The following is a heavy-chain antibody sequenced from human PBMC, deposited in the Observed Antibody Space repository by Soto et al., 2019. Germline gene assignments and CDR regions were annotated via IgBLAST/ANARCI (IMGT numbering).Heavy chain of an antibody. Sequence: GGSLRLSCAASGFTFSSYAMHWVRQAPGKGLEYVSAISSNGGSTYYANSVKGRFTISRDNSKNTLYLQMGSLRAEDMAVYYCARVQYDYYNYMDIWGRGTTVTVSS. CDR2: ISSNGGST. CDR1: GFTFSSYA. CDR3: ARVQYDYYNYMDI. J-gene: IGHJ6*03. V-gene: IGHV3-64*01. D-gene: IGHD4-4*01.